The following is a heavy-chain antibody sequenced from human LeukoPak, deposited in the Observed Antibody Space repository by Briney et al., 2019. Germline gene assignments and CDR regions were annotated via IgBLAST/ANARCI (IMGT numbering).Heavy chain of an antibody. CDR1: GGSISSSSNY. D-gene: IGHD5-24*01. CDR3: ARHEEEDGYNAKTIDY. V-gene: IGHV4-39*01. J-gene: IGHJ4*02. Sequence: SETLSLSCTVSGGSISSSSNYWGWVRQPPGKGLEWIGTVYSTGSTTYSNPSLKSRVTISVDTSMNQFSLKLSSVTVADTAVYYCARHEEEDGYNAKTIDYWGQGTLVTVSS. CDR2: VYSTGSTT.